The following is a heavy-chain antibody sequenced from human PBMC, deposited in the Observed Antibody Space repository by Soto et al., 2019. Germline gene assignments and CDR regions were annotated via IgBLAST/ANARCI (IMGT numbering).Heavy chain of an antibody. CDR1: GGTFVRHV. CDR2: INPLSGIP. J-gene: IGHJ4*02. D-gene: IGHD2-2*01. V-gene: IGHV1-69*09. Sequence: QVQLVQSGAEVKKPKSSVKVSCKTSGGTFVRHVISWVRQAPGQGPEWMGKINPLSGIPNYAQKFQDRVTFTADTDSSTAYMELSSLRSDDTAVYYCATPACAATWCSPSHNLDHWGQGTLVTVSS. CDR3: ATPACAATWCSPSHNLDH.